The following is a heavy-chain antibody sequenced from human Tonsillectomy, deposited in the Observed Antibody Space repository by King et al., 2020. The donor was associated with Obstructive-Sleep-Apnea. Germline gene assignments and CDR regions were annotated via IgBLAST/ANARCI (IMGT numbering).Heavy chain of an antibody. CDR2: ISFDGTIE. J-gene: IGHJ4*02. CDR1: GFAFSSYA. Sequence: VQLVESGGGVVQPGRSLRLSCAASGFAFSSYAMHWVRQAPGKGLEWVAVISFDGTIEFYADSVKGRLTIFRDISNNTLYLQMNSLRAEDTSMYYCARYSPTVTTFDYWGQGTLVTVSS. D-gene: IGHD4-17*01. CDR3: ARYSPTVTTFDY. V-gene: IGHV3-30*04.